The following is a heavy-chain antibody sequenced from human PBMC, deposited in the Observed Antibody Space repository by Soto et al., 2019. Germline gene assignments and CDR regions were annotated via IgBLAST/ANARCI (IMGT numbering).Heavy chain of an antibody. D-gene: IGHD1-26*01. CDR1: GFTFGDYA. J-gene: IGHJ4*02. CDR2: IRSKAYGGTT. V-gene: IGHV3-49*04. CDR3: TRQTDSGSYSFDY. Sequence: GGSLRLSCTASGFTFGDYAMSWVRQAPGKGLEWVGFIRSKAYGGTTEYAASVKGRFTISRDDSKSIAYLQMNSLKTEDTAVYYCTRQTDSGSYSFDYWGQGTLVTVSS.